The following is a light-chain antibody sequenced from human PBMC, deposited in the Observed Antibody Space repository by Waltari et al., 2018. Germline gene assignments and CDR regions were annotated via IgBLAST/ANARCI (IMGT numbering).Light chain of an antibody. Sequence: DIQMTPSPSSVSASVGDRVTIPCRASQPISTWLAWYQQKPGTAPKLLIYAASNLQSGVPSRFSGSGSGTYFTLTIRSLQPEDFATYYCHQANSFPVTFGGGTKVEIK. CDR1: QPISTW. CDR3: HQANSFPVT. CDR2: AAS. V-gene: IGKV1-12*01. J-gene: IGKJ4*01.